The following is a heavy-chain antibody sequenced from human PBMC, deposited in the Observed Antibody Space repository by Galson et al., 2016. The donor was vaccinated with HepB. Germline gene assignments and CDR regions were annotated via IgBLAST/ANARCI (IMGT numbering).Heavy chain of an antibody. V-gene: IGHV3-33*01. J-gene: IGHJ1*01. Sequence: SLRLSCAASGFNLRIYGMHWVRQAPGKGLEWLAVIWFDGSSKHYADSVKGRFTVSRDNSKSMVYLQMSNLRAEDTAVYYCATGPGHIEVLTASEEYFQYWGQGTRVTVSS. CDR1: GFNLRIYG. CDR3: ATGPGHIEVLTASEEYFQY. CDR2: IWFDGSSK. D-gene: IGHD2-21*02.